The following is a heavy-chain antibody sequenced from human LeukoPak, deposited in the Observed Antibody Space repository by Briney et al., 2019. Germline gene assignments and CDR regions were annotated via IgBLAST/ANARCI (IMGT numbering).Heavy chain of an antibody. D-gene: IGHD3-10*01. V-gene: IGHV1-2*06. CDR2: INPNSGGT. Sequence: ASVKVSCKASGYTFTGYYMHWVRQAPGQGLEWMGRINPNSGGTNYAQKFQGRVTMTRDTSISTAYMELSRLRSDDTAVYYCARADEVLLWFGDLDYWGQGTLVIVSS. CDR3: ARADEVLLWFGDLDY. J-gene: IGHJ4*02. CDR1: GYTFTGYY.